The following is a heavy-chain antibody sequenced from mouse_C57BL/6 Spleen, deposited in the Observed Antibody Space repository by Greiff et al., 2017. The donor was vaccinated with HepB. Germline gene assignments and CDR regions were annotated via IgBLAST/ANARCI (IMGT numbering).Heavy chain of an antibody. CDR3: ARFTYDREGDYAMDY. J-gene: IGHJ4*01. CDR2: INPNNGGT. Sequence: VQLQQSGPELVKPGASVKIPCKASGYTFTDYNMDWVKQSHGKSLEWIGDINPNNGGTIYNQKFKGKATLTVDKSSSTAYMELRSLTSEDTAVYYCARFTYDREGDYAMDYWGQGTSVTVSS. CDR1: GYTFTDYN. D-gene: IGHD2-3*01. V-gene: IGHV1-18*01.